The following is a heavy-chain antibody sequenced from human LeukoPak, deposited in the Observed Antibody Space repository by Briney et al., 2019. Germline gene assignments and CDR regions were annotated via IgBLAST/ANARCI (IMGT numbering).Heavy chain of an antibody. CDR2: INTNTGNP. Sequence: ASVKVSCKASGYTFTSYAMNWVRQAPGQGLEWMGWINTNTGNPTYAQGFTGRFVFSSDTSVSTAYLQISSLKAEDTAVYYCARDSGWTEGDAFDIWGQGTMVTVSS. V-gene: IGHV7-4-1*02. D-gene: IGHD6-19*01. CDR1: GYTFTSYA. CDR3: ARDSGWTEGDAFDI. J-gene: IGHJ3*02.